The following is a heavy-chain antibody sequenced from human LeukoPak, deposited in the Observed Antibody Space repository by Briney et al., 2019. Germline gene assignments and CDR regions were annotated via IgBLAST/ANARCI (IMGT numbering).Heavy chain of an antibody. D-gene: IGHD3-3*01. V-gene: IGHV1-18*01. J-gene: IGHJ5*02. CDR1: GYSFTSYG. Sequence: ASVKVSCKASGYSFTSYGITWLRQAPGQGLEWMGWISGYNGNTNYAQKLQGRVTTTTDTSTSTAYMELRSLRSDDTAVYYCARDYDFWSGPIGTWGQGTLVTVSS. CDR2: ISGYNGNT. CDR3: ARDYDFWSGPIGT.